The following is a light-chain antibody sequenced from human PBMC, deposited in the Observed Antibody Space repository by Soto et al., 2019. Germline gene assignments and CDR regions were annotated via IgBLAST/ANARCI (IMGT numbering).Light chain of an antibody. Sequence: QSVLTQPPSASGSPGQSVAISCTGTSSDVGGYDYVSWYQQHPGKAPKLMIYDVSKRPSGVPDRFSGSKSGNTASLTVSGLHAEDEADYYCSSYAGTYIVFGTGTKVTVL. CDR2: DVS. J-gene: IGLJ1*01. CDR3: SSYAGTYIV. CDR1: SSDVGGYDY. V-gene: IGLV2-8*01.